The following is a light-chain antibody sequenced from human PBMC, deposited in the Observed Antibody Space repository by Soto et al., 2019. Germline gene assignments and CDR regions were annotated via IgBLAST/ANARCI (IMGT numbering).Light chain of an antibody. Sequence: QSVLTQPPSVSGSLGQSVTISCTGTSSDVGSYNRVSWYQQPPGTAPKLMIYEVSNRPSGVPDRFSGSKSGNTASLTISGLQADDEADYYRSSYTSISTSVFGTGTKVTVL. V-gene: IGLV2-18*02. CDR3: SSYTSISTSV. J-gene: IGLJ1*01. CDR1: SSDVGSYNR. CDR2: EVS.